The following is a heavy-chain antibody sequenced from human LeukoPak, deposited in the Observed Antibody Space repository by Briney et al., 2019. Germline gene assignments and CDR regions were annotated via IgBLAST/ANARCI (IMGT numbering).Heavy chain of an antibody. J-gene: IGHJ6*02. V-gene: IGHV3-30*18. D-gene: IGHD3-22*01. CDR1: GFTFSSYG. Sequence: GRSLRLPCAASGFTFSSYGMHWVRQAPGKGLEWVAVISYDGSNKYYADSVKGRFTISRDNSKNTLYLQMNSLRAEDTAVYYCAKDLYYYDSSGYYSNLRYYYYYYGMDVWGQGTTVTVSS. CDR3: AKDLYYYDSSGYYSNLRYYYYYYGMDV. CDR2: ISYDGSNK.